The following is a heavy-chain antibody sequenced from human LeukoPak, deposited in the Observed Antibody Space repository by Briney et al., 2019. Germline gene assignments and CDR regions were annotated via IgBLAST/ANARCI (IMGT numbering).Heavy chain of an antibody. CDR2: FDPEDGET. Sequence: ASVKVSCKVSGYTLTELSMHWVRQAPGKGLEWMGGFDPEDGETIYAQKFQGRVTMTEDTSTDTAYMELSSLRSDDTAVYYCARAYGDPIWFDPWGQGTLVTVSS. CDR1: GYTLTELS. V-gene: IGHV1-24*01. CDR3: ARAYGDPIWFDP. D-gene: IGHD4-17*01. J-gene: IGHJ5*02.